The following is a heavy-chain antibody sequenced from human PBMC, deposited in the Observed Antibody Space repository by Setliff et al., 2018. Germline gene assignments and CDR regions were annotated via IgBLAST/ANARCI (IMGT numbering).Heavy chain of an antibody. J-gene: IGHJ5*02. D-gene: IGHD6-6*01. CDR1: GGSISSGGYY. V-gene: IGHV4-31*03. CDR2: IYYSGSTS. Sequence: SETLSLTCTVSGGSISSGGYYWSWIRQHPGKGLEWIGYIYYSGSTSYYNPSLKSRVTISVDTSKNQFSLELTSVTAADAAIYYCARGRNVAARLLDTWGQGSRVTVSS. CDR3: ARGRNVAARLLDT.